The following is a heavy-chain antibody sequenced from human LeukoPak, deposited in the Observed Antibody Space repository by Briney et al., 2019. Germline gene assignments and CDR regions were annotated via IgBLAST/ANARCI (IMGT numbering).Heavy chain of an antibody. V-gene: IGHV1-3*01. CDR1: GYTFTSYA. Sequence: ASVKVSCKASGYTFTSYAMHWVRQAPGQRLEWMGWINAGNGNTKYSQKLQGRVTMTTDTSTNTAYMELRSLRSDDTAVYYCARLGDYVGNSFDYWGQGTLVTVSS. CDR2: INAGNGNT. J-gene: IGHJ4*02. CDR3: ARLGDYVGNSFDY. D-gene: IGHD4-23*01.